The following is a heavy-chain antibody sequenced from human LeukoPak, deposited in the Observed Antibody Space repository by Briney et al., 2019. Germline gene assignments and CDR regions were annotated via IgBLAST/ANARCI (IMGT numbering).Heavy chain of an antibody. V-gene: IGHV3-48*02. CDR2: ISSSGSTI. CDR3: ARGPQGYYGSGQDFDY. J-gene: IGHJ4*02. CDR1: GFTFSSYS. Sequence: GGSLRLSCAASGFTFSSYSMDWVRQAPGKGLEWVSYISSSGSTIYYADSVKGRFTISRDNAKNSLYLQMNSLRDEDTAVYYCARGPQGYYGSGQDFDYWGQGTLVSVSS. D-gene: IGHD3-10*01.